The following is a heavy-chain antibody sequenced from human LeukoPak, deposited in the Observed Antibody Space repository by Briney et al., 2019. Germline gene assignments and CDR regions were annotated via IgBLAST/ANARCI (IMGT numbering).Heavy chain of an antibody. CDR3: ARHGSSSWGDLDY. Sequence: PGGSLRLSCAASGFTFSSYWMSWVRQAPGKGLEWVANIKQDGSEKYYVDSVKGRFTISRDNAKNSLYLQMNSLRAEDTAVYYCARHGSSSWGDLDYWGQGTLVTVSS. D-gene: IGHD6-13*01. CDR2: IKQDGSEK. CDR1: GFTFSSYW. J-gene: IGHJ4*02. V-gene: IGHV3-7*02.